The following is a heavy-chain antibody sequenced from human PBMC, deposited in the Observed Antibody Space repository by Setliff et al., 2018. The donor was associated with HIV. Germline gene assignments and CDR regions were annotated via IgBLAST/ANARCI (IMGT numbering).Heavy chain of an antibody. CDR2: IYYSGST. Sequence: PSETLSLTCTVSGGSISSSSYYWGWIRQPPGKGLEWIGNIYYSGSTHYNPSLKSRVTISVDTSKNQFSRTLSSVTAADTAVFYCARSELGPVYWYFDLWGRGTLVTVSS. D-gene: IGHD7-27*01. J-gene: IGHJ2*01. V-gene: IGHV4-39*01. CDR1: GGSISSSSYY. CDR3: ARSELGPVYWYFDL.